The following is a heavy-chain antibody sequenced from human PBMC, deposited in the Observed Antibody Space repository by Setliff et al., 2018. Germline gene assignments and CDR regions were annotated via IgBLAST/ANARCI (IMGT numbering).Heavy chain of an antibody. D-gene: IGHD3-10*01. V-gene: IGHV3-7*01. CDR2: IKHDGSEE. Sequence: PGGSLRLSCEGSDFSSSFYWMSWVRQAPGKGLEWVANIKHDGSEEHYVDSVKGRFTISRDNAEKSLWLHMNNLRVDDTAIYYCARSYYWGQGALVTVSS. J-gene: IGHJ4*02. CDR1: DFSSSFYW. CDR3: ARSYY.